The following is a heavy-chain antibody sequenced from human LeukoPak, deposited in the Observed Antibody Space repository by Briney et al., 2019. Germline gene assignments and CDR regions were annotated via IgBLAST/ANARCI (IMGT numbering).Heavy chain of an antibody. Sequence: PSETLSLTCTVSGGSISSSSYYWGWIRQPPGKGLEWIGGIYYSGSTYYNPSLKSRVIISVDMSKNQFSLKLSSVTAADTAVYYCARLKGYSSGWYPSYYFDYWGQVTLVTVSS. D-gene: IGHD6-19*01. CDR1: GGSISSSSYY. CDR3: ARLKGYSSGWYPSYYFDY. J-gene: IGHJ4*02. V-gene: IGHV4-39*07. CDR2: IYYSGST.